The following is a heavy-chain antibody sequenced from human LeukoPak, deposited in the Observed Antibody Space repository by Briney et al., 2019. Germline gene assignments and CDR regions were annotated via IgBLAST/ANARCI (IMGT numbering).Heavy chain of an antibody. CDR2: IYYSGST. CDR3: ARVVSTMVRGVIVYYFDY. V-gene: IGHV4-59*01. D-gene: IGHD3-10*01. J-gene: IGHJ4*02. Sequence: SETLSLTCTVSGGSISSYYWSWIRQPPGKGLEWIGYIYYSGSTNYNPSLKSRVTISVDTSKNQFSLKLSSVTAADTAVYYCARVVSTMVRGVIVYYFDYWGQGTLVTVSS. CDR1: GGSISSYY.